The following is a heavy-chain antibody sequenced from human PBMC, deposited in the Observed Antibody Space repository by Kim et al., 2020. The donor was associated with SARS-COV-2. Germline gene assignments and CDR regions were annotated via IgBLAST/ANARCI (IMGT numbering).Heavy chain of an antibody. CDR3: AREPGYCSGGSCYWMDV. J-gene: IGHJ6*04. Sequence: GGSLRLSCAASGFTFCSYSMNWVRQAPGKGLEWVSSISNSSSYIYYADSVKGRFTISRDNAKNSLYLQMNSLRAEDTAVYYCAREPGYCSGGSCYWMDVSGAEATVSVSS. CDR1: GFTFCSYS. D-gene: IGHD2-15*01. V-gene: IGHV3-21*01. CDR2: ISNSSSYI.